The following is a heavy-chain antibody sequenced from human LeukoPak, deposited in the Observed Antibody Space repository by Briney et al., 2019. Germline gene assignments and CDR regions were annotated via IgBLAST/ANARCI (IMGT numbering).Heavy chain of an antibody. Sequence: PGGSLRLSCAASGFTFSSYWMHWVRQPPGKGLVWVSRINTDGSRTGYADSVKGRFTISRDNAKNTPDLQMNSLRAEDTAVYYCARDHYGGNSDYWGQGTLVTVSS. J-gene: IGHJ4*02. CDR2: INTDGSRT. CDR3: ARDHYGGNSDY. D-gene: IGHD4-23*01. V-gene: IGHV3-74*01. CDR1: GFTFSSYW.